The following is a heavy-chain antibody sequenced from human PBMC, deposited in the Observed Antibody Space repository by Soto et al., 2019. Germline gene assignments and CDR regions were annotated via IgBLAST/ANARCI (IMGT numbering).Heavy chain of an antibody. J-gene: IGHJ6*03. CDR2: IYSGGST. Sequence: RQAPGKGLEWVSVIYSGGSTYYADSVKGRFTISRDNSKNTLYLQMNSLRAEDTAVYYCARRSYGDYDYYYYYMDVWGKGTTVTVSS. D-gene: IGHD4-17*01. CDR3: ARRSYGDYDYYYYYMDV. V-gene: IGHV3-66*04.